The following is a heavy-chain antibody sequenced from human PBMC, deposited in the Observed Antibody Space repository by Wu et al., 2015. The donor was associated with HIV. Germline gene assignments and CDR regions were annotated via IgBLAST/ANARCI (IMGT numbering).Heavy chain of an antibody. Sequence: QVQLVQSGAEVKKPGASVKVSCKTSGYTFSDYYIHWVRQAPGQGLEWVGWINPNSGTHYLEKLQGRVSITRDTSTATSYMELTRLRSDDTAVYFCTRGDGSYYPPGFDYWGQGTLVTVSS. CDR1: GYTFSDYY. J-gene: IGHJ4*02. V-gene: IGHV1-2*02. CDR2: INPNSGT. CDR3: TRGDGSYYPPGFDY. D-gene: IGHD1-26*01.